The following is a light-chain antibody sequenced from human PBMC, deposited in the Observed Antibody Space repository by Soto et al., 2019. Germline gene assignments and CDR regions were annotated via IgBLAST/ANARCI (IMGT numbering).Light chain of an antibody. J-gene: IGLJ3*02. CDR2: EVN. Sequence: QSALTQPPSASGSPGQSVTISCTGTSSDVGGYNYVSWYQQHPGKAPKVMIYEVNKRPSGVPDRFSGSKSVNTASLTISGLQAEDEADDYCKSYTGSKNWEFGGGTKLTAL. CDR3: KSYTGSKNWE. CDR1: SSDVGGYNY. V-gene: IGLV2-8*01.